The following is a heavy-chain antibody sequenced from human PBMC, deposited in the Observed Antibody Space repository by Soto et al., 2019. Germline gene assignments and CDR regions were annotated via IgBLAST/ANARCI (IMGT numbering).Heavy chain of an antibody. D-gene: IGHD6-19*01. CDR1: GGSISGYY. CDR3: ASHVNLPLAGTGFEH. Sequence: PSETLSLTCTVSGGSISGYYLSWLRQPPGKGLEWIGYIYNIGSTNYNPSLRSRVTMSIDTSQEQFSLKFSSVTATDTAVYYCASHVNLPLAGTGFEHWGRGTLVTVSS. V-gene: IGHV4-59*08. CDR2: IYNIGST. J-gene: IGHJ4*02.